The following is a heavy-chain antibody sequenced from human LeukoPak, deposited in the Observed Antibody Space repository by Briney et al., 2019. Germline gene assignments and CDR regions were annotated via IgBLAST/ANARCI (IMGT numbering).Heavy chain of an antibody. Sequence: SQTLSLTCDISGESVSSNSVLWHWIRQSPSRGLEWLGTTYYRSKWYSDYAVSVKSRITISADTSKNQVSLHLTSVTPEGTAVYYCARVNSLRTVRGGCFDPWGQGTLVTVSS. J-gene: IGHJ5*02. CDR1: GESVSSNSVL. V-gene: IGHV6-1*01. D-gene: IGHD3/OR15-3a*01. CDR2: TYYRSKWYS. CDR3: ARVNSLRTVRGGCFDP.